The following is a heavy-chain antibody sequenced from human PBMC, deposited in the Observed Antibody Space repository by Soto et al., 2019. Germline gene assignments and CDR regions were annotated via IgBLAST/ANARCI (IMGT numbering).Heavy chain of an antibody. CDR3: ARAYEGDYFDY. D-gene: IGHD3-16*01. Sequence: QVQLVESGGGVVQPGRSLTLSGAASGFTFSSYAMHWVRQAPGKGLEWVAVISYDGSNKYYADSVKGRFTISRDNSKNTLYLQMNSLRAEDTAVYYCARAYEGDYFDYWGQGTLVTVSS. V-gene: IGHV3-30-3*01. CDR2: ISYDGSNK. J-gene: IGHJ4*02. CDR1: GFTFSSYA.